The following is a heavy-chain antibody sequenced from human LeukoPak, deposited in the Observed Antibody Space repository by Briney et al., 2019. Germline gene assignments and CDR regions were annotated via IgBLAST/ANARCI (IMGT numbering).Heavy chain of an antibody. J-gene: IGHJ6*03. CDR2: INPNSGGT. D-gene: IGHD3-9*01. V-gene: IGHV1-2*06. Sequence: GASVKVSCKASGYTFTGYYMHWVRQAPGQGLEWMGRINPNSGGTNYAQKFQGRVTMTRDTSISTAYMELSSLRSEDTAVYYCARAVYDISIFYYYMDVWGKGPTVPVSS. CDR3: ARAVYDISIFYYYMDV. CDR1: GYTFTGYY.